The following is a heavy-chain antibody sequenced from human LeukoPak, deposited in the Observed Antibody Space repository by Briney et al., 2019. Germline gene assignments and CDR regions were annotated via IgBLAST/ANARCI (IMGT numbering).Heavy chain of an antibody. V-gene: IGHV3-11*01. D-gene: IGHD5-24*01. J-gene: IGHJ4*02. CDR3: ARDVRVEMATIIPPFDY. CDR2: ISSSGSTI. Sequence: GGSLRLSCAASGFTFSDYYMSWIRQAPGKGLEWVSYISSSGSTIYYADSVKGRFTISRDNAKNSLYLQMNSLRAEDTAVYYCARDVRVEMATIIPPFDYWGQGTLVTVSS. CDR1: GFTFSDYY.